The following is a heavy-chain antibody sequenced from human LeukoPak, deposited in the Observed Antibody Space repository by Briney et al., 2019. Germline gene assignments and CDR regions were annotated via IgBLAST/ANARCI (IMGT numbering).Heavy chain of an antibody. Sequence: SVKVSCKASGGTFSSYTISWVRQAPGQGLEWMGRIIPILGIANYAQKFQGRVTITADKSTSTAYMELSSLRSEDTAVYYCARDKYDFWSGYPDNWFDPWGQGTLVTVS. CDR1: GGTFSSYT. V-gene: IGHV1-69*04. CDR3: ARDKYDFWSGYPDNWFDP. D-gene: IGHD3-3*01. CDR2: IIPILGIA. J-gene: IGHJ5*02.